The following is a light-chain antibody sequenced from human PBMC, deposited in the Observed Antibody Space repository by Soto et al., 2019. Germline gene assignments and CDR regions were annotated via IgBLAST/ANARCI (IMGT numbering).Light chain of an antibody. V-gene: IGKV1-39*01. CDR3: QQSYSTLSIT. Sequence: DIQMTQSPSSLSASVGDRVTITCRASESIGRHLNWYQQKPGKAPKLLIYAASSLQNGVPSRFRGGGSGTDFTLTNSNLQPEDFATYFCQQSYSTLSITFGQGTRLEIK. CDR1: ESIGRH. CDR2: AAS. J-gene: IGKJ5*01.